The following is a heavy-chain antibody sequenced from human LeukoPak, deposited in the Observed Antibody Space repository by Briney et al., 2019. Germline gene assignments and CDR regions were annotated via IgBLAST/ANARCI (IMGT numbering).Heavy chain of an antibody. V-gene: IGHV4-4*09. Sequence: SETLSLTCTVSGASISSYYWSWIRQPPGKGLEWIGYIYTSETTNYNPSLRSRVTISIDTSKNQFSLRLSSVTAADTAVYYCARHRSPSSLSYFDIWGQGALVIVSS. CDR1: GASISSYY. D-gene: IGHD6-19*01. J-gene: IGHJ4*02. CDR3: ARHRSPSSLSYFDI. CDR2: IYTSETT.